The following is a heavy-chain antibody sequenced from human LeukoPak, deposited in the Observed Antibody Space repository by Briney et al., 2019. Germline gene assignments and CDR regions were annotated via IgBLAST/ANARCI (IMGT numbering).Heavy chain of an antibody. CDR2: RSIYNGNT. V-gene: IGHV1-18*01. Sequence: ASVKVSCKASGYDFIKYGISWLRQAPGQGLEWMGWRSIYNGNTNYKLQGRVTMTIDTSTSTAYMEVRSLRSDDTAVYYCGRGGPFPSGSSSREYYLDYWGQGTLVIVSS. J-gene: IGHJ4*02. CDR3: GRGGPFPSGSSSREYYLDY. CDR1: GYDFIKYG. D-gene: IGHD6-6*01.